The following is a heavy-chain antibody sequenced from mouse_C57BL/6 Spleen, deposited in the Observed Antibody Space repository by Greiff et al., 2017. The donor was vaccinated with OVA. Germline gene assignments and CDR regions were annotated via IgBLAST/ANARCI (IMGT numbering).Heavy chain of an antibody. D-gene: IGHD3-2*02. Sequence: ESGPGLVKPSQSLSLTCSVTGYSITSGYYWNWIRQFPGNKLEWMGYISYDGSNNYNPSLKNRISITRDTSKNQFFLKLNSVTTEDTATDYCARVVDSSGYDYWGQGTTLTVSS. CDR3: ARVVDSSGYDY. V-gene: IGHV3-6*01. CDR1: GYSITSGYY. J-gene: IGHJ2*01. CDR2: ISYDGSN.